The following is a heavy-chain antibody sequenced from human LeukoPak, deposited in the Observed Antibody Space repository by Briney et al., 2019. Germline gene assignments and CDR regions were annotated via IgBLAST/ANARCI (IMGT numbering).Heavy chain of an antibody. D-gene: IGHD4-17*01. V-gene: IGHV4-39*07. CDR3: ARDGDYGRGPLDY. Sequence: PSETLSLTCTVSGDSISSSSYYWGWIRQPPGKGLEWIGSLYYSGSTYYNPSLKTRVTISVDTSKNQFSLKLSSVTAADAAVYYCARDGDYGRGPLDYWGQGTLVTVSS. CDR1: GDSISSSSYY. J-gene: IGHJ4*02. CDR2: LYYSGST.